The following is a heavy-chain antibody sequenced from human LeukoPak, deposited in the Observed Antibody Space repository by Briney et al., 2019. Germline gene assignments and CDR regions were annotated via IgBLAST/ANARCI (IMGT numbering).Heavy chain of an antibody. D-gene: IGHD3-10*01. V-gene: IGHV3-64*01. CDR1: GFTFSSYA. CDR2: ISSNGGST. CDR3: ARAAGGPLLWFGELSPYYFDY. J-gene: IGHJ4*02. Sequence: PRGSLRLSCAASGFTFSSYAMHWVRQAPGKGLEYDSAISSNGGSTYYANSVKGRFTISRDNSKNTLYLQMGSLRAEDMAVYYCARAAGGPLLWFGELSPYYFDYWGQGTLVTVSS.